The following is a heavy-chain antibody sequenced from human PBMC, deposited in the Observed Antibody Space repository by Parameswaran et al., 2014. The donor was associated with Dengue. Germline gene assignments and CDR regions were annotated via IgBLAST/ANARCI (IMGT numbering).Heavy chain of an antibody. Sequence: VRQAPGKGLEWVAVISYDGSNKYYADSVKGRFTISRDNSKNTLYLQMNSLRAEDTAVYYCARDHYDSSGYLSSFDYWGQGTLVTVSS. V-gene: IGHV3-30-3*01. D-gene: IGHD3-22*01. J-gene: IGHJ4*02. CDR2: ISYDGSNK. CDR3: ARDHYDSSGYLSSFDY.